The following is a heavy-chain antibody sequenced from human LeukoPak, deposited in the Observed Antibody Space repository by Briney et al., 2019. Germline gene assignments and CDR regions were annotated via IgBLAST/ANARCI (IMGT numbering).Heavy chain of an antibody. V-gene: IGHV3-23*01. J-gene: IGHJ4*02. CDR3: ARGYCSSTSCSIDY. CDR2: ISGSGGST. D-gene: IGHD2-2*01. CDR1: GFTVSSNY. Sequence: GGSLRLSCAASGFTVSSNYMTWVRQAPGKGLEWVSAISGSGGSTYYADSVKGRFTISRDNSKNTLYLQMNSLRAEDTAVYYCARGYCSSTSCSIDYWGQGTLVTVSS.